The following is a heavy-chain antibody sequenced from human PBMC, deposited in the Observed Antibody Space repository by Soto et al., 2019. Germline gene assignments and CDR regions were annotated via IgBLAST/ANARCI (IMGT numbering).Heavy chain of an antibody. V-gene: IGHV3-23*01. J-gene: IGHJ4*02. CDR3: AKGYSSGWSVHDY. CDR2: ISGSGGST. Sequence: GGSLRLSCAASGFTFSSYAMSWVRQAPGKGLEWVSAISGSGGSTYYADSVKGRVTISRDNSKNTMYLQMNSLKAEDTAVYYCAKGYSSGWSVHDYWGQGTLVTVSS. D-gene: IGHD6-19*01. CDR1: GFTFSSYA.